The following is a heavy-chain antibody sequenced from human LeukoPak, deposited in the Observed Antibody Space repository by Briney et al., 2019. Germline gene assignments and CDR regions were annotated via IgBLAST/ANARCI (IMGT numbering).Heavy chain of an antibody. D-gene: IGHD2-2*02. J-gene: IGHJ4*02. CDR3: AKAAVLYTTRSTNSDY. V-gene: IGHV3-43D*03. CDR1: GFTFDDYA. CDR2: ISWDGGNI. Sequence: PAGGSLRLSCAASGFTFDDYAMHWVRHAPGEGLEWVSLISWDGGNIFYADSMQGRFTISRDKSKHSLYLQMKSLRAEDSAIYYCAKAAVLYTTRSTNSDYWGQGTLVTVSS.